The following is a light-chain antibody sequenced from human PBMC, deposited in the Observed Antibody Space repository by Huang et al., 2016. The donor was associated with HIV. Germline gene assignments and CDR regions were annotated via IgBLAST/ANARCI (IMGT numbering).Light chain of an antibody. J-gene: IGKJ4*01. V-gene: IGKV3-11*01. CDR1: QSINSY. CDR3: QQRSNWPPFT. Sequence: EIVLTQSPATLSLSPGERTTLSCRASQSINSYLAWYQQRPGQPPRLLIYDASNRATCIPARFSGSGSGTDFTLTISSREPEDFAVYYCQQRSNWPPFTFGGGTKVEIK. CDR2: DAS.